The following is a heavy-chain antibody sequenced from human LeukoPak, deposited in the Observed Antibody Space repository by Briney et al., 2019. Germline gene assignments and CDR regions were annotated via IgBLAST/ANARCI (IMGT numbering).Heavy chain of an antibody. J-gene: IGHJ3*02. D-gene: IGHD3-10*01. CDR1: GGSISSSSYY. Sequence: SEILSLTCTVSGGSISSSSYYWSWIRQPAGKGLEWIGRIYTSGSTNYNPSLKSRVTISVDTSKNQFSLKLSSVTAADTAVYYCARRKWFGESTRGAFDIWGQGTMVTVSS. V-gene: IGHV4-61*02. CDR3: ARRKWFGESTRGAFDI. CDR2: IYTSGST.